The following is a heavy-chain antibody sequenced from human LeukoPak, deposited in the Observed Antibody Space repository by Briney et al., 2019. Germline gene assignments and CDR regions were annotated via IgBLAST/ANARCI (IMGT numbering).Heavy chain of an antibody. V-gene: IGHV1-46*01. CDR2: INPSGGST. CDR1: GYTFTSYY. J-gene: IGHJ3*02. CDR3: ARDCGRYFDWLFSRRGDAFDI. D-gene: IGHD3-9*01. Sequence: ASVKVSCKASGYTFTSYYMHWVRQAPGQGLEWMGIINPSGGSTSHAQKFQGRVTMTRDTSTSTVYMELSSLRSEDTAVYYCARDCGRYFDWLFSRRGDAFDIWGQGTMVTVSS.